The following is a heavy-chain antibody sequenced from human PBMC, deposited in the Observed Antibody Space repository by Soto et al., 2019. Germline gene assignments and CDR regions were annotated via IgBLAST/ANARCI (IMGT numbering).Heavy chain of an antibody. V-gene: IGHV3-33*01. CDR2: IWYDGSNK. D-gene: IGHD5-12*01. J-gene: IGHJ3*02. Sequence: GGSLRLSCAASGFTFSSYGMHWVRQAPGKGLEWVAVIWYDGSNKYYADSVKGRFTISRDNSKNMLYLQMNSLRAEDTAVYYCARKMATRDAFDIWGQGTMVTVSS. CDR3: ARKMATRDAFDI. CDR1: GFTFSSYG.